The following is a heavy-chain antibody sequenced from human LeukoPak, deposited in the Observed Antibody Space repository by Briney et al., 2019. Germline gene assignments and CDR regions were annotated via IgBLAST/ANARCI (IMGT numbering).Heavy chain of an antibody. CDR2: IYHSGTT. CDR1: GGSISSGDCY. J-gene: IGHJ5*02. Sequence: SQTLSLTCTVSGGSISSGDCYWSWIRQPPGKGLEWIGYIYHSGTTYYNPSLKSRVIISLDTSKNQFSLKLSSVTAADTAVYYCARVCTCSSSSCYSVAWFDPWGQGTLVTVSS. V-gene: IGHV4-30-4*08. CDR3: ARVCTCSSSSCYSVAWFDP. D-gene: IGHD2-15*01.